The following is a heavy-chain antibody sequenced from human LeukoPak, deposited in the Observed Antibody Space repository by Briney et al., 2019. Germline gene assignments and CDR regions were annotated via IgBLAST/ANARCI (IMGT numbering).Heavy chain of an antibody. CDR1: GYSFTSYR. V-gene: IGHV5-51*04. CDR3: ARLFMVRGVIITIGAFDI. CDR2: IYPGDSDT. J-gene: IGHJ3*02. D-gene: IGHD3-10*01. Sequence: GESLKISCKGSGYSFTSYRIGWVRQMPGKGLEWMGIIYPGDSDTRYSPSFQGQVTISADKPISTAYLQWSSLKASDTAMYYCARLFMVRGVIITIGAFDIWGQGTMVTVSS.